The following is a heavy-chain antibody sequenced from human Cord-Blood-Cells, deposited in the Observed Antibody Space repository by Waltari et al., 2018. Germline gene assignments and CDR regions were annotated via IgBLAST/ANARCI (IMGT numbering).Heavy chain of an antibody. J-gene: IGHJ5*02. Sequence: QVQLVQSGAEVKKPGASVKVSCKAYGYTFTSYGISWVRQAPGQGLEWMGWISAYNGNTNYAQKLQGRVTMTTDTSTSTAYMELRSLRSDDTAVYYCARDPRITMVQGVMRVYNWFDPWGQGTLVTVSS. CDR2: ISAYNGNT. CDR1: GYTFTSYG. V-gene: IGHV1-18*01. D-gene: IGHD3-10*01. CDR3: ARDPRITMVQGVMRVYNWFDP.